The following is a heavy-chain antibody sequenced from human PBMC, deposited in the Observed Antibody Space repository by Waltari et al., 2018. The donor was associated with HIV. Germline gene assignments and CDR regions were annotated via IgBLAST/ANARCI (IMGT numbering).Heavy chain of an antibody. Sequence: QVQLQESGPGLVKPSETLSLTCTVSGGSISSYYWSWIRQPPGKGLEWIGYIYYSGSTNYNPALKSRVTISVDTSKNQCSLKLSAVTAADTAVYDCARVFSSSWVDYWGQGTLVTVSS. D-gene: IGHD6-13*01. CDR1: GGSISSYY. J-gene: IGHJ4*02. CDR3: ARVFSSSWVDY. V-gene: IGHV4-59*01. CDR2: IYYSGST.